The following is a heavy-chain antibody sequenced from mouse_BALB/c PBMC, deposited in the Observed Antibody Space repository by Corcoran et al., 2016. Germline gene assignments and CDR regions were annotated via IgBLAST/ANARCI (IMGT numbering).Heavy chain of an antibody. CDR1: GYTFTSYV. J-gene: IGHJ4*01. V-gene: IGHV1S136*01. CDR3: ARKDGYYYYAMDY. Sequence: EVQLQQSGPELVKPGASVKMSCKAAGYTFTSYVMHWVKQKPGQGIEWIGYINPYNDGTKYNEKFKGKATLTSDKSSSTAYMELSSLTSEDSAVYYCARKDGYYYYAMDYWGQGTSVTVSS. D-gene: IGHD2-3*01. CDR2: INPYNDGT.